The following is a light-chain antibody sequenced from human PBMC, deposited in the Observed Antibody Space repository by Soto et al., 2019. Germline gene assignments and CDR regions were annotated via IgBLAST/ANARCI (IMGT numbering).Light chain of an antibody. CDR1: QSVSSSY. Sequence: EIVLTQSPGTLSLSPGERATLSCRASQSVSSSYLAWYQQKPGQAPRLLIYGASSRATGIPDRFSGSGSGTDFTITISRLEPEDFAVYYCRQYGSSPFTFGPGTKVDIK. J-gene: IGKJ3*01. CDR2: GAS. V-gene: IGKV3-20*01. CDR3: RQYGSSPFT.